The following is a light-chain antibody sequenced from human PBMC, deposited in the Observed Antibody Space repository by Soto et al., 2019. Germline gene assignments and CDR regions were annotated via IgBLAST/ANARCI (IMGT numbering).Light chain of an antibody. CDR2: DVT. V-gene: IGLV2-14*01. CDR3: SSYTTSTTLIV. J-gene: IGLJ1*01. Sequence: QSALTQPASVSGSPGQSITILCTGTSSDVGAYNYVSWYQQHPGTAPKLIIYDVTIRPSGVSDRFSGSKSGNTASLSISGLQAEDEADYYCSSYTTSTTLIVFGTGTKV. CDR1: SSDVGAYNY.